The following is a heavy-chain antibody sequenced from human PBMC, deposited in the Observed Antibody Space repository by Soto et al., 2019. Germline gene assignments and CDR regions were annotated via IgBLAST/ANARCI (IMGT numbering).Heavy chain of an antibody. V-gene: IGHV3-23*01. CDR2: ISGSGGST. Sequence: EVQLLESGGGLVQPGGSLRRSCAASGFTFSSYAMSWVRQAPGQGLEWVSAISGSGGSTYYADSVKGRFTISRDNSKNTLYLQMNSLRAEDTAVYYCAKPSIAARLGKFDYWGQGTLVTVSS. CDR1: GFTFSSYA. D-gene: IGHD6-6*01. CDR3: AKPSIAARLGKFDY. J-gene: IGHJ4*02.